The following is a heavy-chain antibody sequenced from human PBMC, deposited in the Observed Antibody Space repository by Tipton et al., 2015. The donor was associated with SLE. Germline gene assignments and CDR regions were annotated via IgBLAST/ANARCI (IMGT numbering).Heavy chain of an antibody. CDR1: GFTFSSYW. CDR2: IKQDGSEK. CDR3: ARDGWDY. V-gene: IGHV3-7*03. D-gene: IGHD3-10*01. J-gene: IGHJ4*02. Sequence: SLRLSCVAPGFTFSSYWMSWVRQAPGKGLEWVANIKQDGSEKYYVDSVKGRFTISRDNAKNSLYLQMNSLRAEDTAVYYCARDGWDYWGQGTLVTVAS.